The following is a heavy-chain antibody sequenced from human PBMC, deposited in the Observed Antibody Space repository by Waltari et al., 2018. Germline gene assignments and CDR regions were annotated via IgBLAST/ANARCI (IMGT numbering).Heavy chain of an antibody. V-gene: IGHV3-30*18. D-gene: IGHD6-19*01. CDR1: GFSFRNFG. J-gene: IGHJ4*02. CDR3: AKLFDSSGNDFDH. Sequence: QVQLVESGGGVVQPGGSLRLSCEASGFSFRNFGMHWVSQAPGKGLEWVAVISYDGNKKYYADSVKGRFTISRDNSKNMLYLQMSSLRTEDTAVYYCAKLFDSSGNDFDHWGQGTLVTVSS. CDR2: ISYDGNKK.